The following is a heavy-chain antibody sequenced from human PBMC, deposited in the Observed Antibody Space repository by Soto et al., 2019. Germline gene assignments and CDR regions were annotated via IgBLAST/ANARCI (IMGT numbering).Heavy chain of an antibody. V-gene: IGHV1-69*13. J-gene: IGHJ4*02. Sequence: SVKVSCKASGGTFSSYAISWVRQAPGQGLEWMGGIIPIFGTANYAQKFQGRVTITADESTSTAYMELSSLRSEDTAVYYCARPNNPDDTVHIDWGRGTLVTVSS. CDR1: GGTFSSYA. D-gene: IGHD3-9*01. CDR3: ARPNNPDDTVHID. CDR2: IIPIFGTA.